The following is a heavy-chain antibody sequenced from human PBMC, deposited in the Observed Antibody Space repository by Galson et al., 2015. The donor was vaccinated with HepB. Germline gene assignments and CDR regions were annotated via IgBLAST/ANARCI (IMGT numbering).Heavy chain of an antibody. CDR1: GGTFSSYT. J-gene: IGHJ4*02. D-gene: IGHD1-26*01. V-gene: IGHV1-69*02. CDR2: IIPILGIA. Sequence: SVKVSCKASGGTFSSYTISWVRQAPGQGLEWMGRIIPILGIANYAQKFQGRVTITADKSTSTAYMELSSLRSEDTAVYYCARSRYSGSYYWVGFDYWGQGTLVTVSS. CDR3: ARSRYSGSYYWVGFDY.